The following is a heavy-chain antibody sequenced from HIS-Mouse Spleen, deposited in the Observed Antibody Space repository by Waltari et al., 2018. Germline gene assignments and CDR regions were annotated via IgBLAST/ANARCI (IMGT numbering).Heavy chain of an antibody. J-gene: IGHJ4*02. D-gene: IGHD6-13*01. CDR1: GFTFSSYW. CDR3: ARDPSSSWVFDY. CDR2: INRDGSSK. Sequence: EVQLVESGGGLVQPGGSLRLSCAASGFTFSSYWMHWVRQAPGKGLVWVSRINRDGSSKSYADSVKGRFTISRDNAKNTLYLQMNSLRAEDTAVYYCARDPSSSWVFDYWGQGTLVTVSS. V-gene: IGHV3-74*01.